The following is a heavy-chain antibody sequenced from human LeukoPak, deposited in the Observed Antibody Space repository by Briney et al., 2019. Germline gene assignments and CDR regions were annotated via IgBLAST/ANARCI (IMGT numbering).Heavy chain of an antibody. D-gene: IGHD6-13*01. V-gene: IGHV1-18*01. CDR1: GYTFPSYG. J-gene: IGHJ4*02. CDR3: ARGEIAAALDY. CDR2: ISAYSGNT. Sequence: ASVKVSCKASGYTFPSYGITWVRQAPGQGLEWMGWISAYSGNTNYAQKLQGRVTMTTDTSTSTAYMELRGLRSDDTAVYYCARGEIAAALDYWGQGTLVTVSS.